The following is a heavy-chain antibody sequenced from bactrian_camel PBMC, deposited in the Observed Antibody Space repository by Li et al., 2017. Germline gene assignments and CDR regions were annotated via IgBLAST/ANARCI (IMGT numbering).Heavy chain of an antibody. D-gene: IGHD1*01. Sequence: HVQLVESGGGSVQVGGSLRLSCVASGDTIGRYCMGWFRQIPDREREGVAGIESDGSTTYADSVKGRFTISRDDAKSTVYLQMSDLKPGDTAVYYCATYETAIQAVGWRTGYNLRVRDGGQGTQVTVS. CDR3: ATYETAIQAVGWRTGYNLRVRD. CDR1: GDTIGRYC. CDR2: IESDGST. V-gene: IGHV3S55*01. J-gene: IGHJ4*01.